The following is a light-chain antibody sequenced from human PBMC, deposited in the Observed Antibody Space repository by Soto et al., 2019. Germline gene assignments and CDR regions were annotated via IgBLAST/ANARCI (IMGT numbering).Light chain of an antibody. J-gene: IGKJ2*01. CDR1: QSVSNNY. CDR2: GSS. Sequence: EVVLTQSPGTLSLSPGERATLSCRASQSVSNNYFAWYQQKPGQAPRLLIFGSSDRATGIPDRFSGSGSGTDFTLTISRLEPEVFAVYYCQQYGSSPPYTFGHGTKLEIK. V-gene: IGKV3-20*01. CDR3: QQYGSSPPYT.